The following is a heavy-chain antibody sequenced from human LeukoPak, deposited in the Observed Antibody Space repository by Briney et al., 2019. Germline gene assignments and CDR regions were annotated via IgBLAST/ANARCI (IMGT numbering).Heavy chain of an antibody. V-gene: IGHV1-69*04. CDR1: GGTFSSYA. CDR2: IIPIFGIA. Sequence: SVKVSCKASGGTFSSYAVSWVRQAPGQGLEWMGRIIPIFGIANYAQKFQGRVTITADKSTSTAYMELSSLRSEDTAVYYCARSTSFSSGYYPYYFDYWGQGTLVTVSS. J-gene: IGHJ4*02. CDR3: ARSTSFSSGYYPYYFDY. D-gene: IGHD3-22*01.